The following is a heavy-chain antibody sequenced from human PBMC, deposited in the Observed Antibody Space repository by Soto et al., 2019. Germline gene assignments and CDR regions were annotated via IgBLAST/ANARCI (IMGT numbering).Heavy chain of an antibody. D-gene: IGHD1-26*01. J-gene: IGHJ4*02. CDR3: AKVVIVGATTPFDY. Sequence: EVQQLESGGGLVQPGGSLRLSCAASGFTFSSYGMNWVRQAPGKGLEWVSAISGSGGSTYYADSVKGRFTISRDNSKNTLYLQMNSLRAEDTAVYYCAKVVIVGATTPFDYWGQGTLVTVSS. V-gene: IGHV3-23*01. CDR1: GFTFSSYG. CDR2: ISGSGGST.